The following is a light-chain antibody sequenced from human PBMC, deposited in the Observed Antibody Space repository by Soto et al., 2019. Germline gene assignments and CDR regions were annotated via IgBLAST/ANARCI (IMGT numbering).Light chain of an antibody. J-gene: IGKJ4*01. CDR3: QQVNVYPST. CDR2: DAS. CDR1: QGINSY. Sequence: IQLTQSPSSLSASVGDRVTITCRASQGINSYLGWYQQKPGKPPNLLIFDASTLHSGVPSRFSGGGSGTDFTLTISSLQPEDFATYYCQQVNVYPSTFGGGTKVDI. V-gene: IGKV1-9*01.